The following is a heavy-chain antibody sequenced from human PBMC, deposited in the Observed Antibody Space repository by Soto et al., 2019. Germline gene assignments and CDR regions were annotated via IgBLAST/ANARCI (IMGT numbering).Heavy chain of an antibody. Sequence: QVQLQESGPGLVRPSQTLSLTCTVSAGSISTINYYWSWIRQHPEKGLEWIGYISYSGSTFYHSSLKXRXTXSXXTSKTQFSLTLTSVTAADTAVYYCARSAQWDGFDPWGQGTMVTVSS. V-gene: IGHV4-31*03. CDR2: ISYSGST. J-gene: IGHJ3*01. D-gene: IGHD2-8*01. CDR3: ARSAQWDGFDP. CDR1: AGSISTINYY.